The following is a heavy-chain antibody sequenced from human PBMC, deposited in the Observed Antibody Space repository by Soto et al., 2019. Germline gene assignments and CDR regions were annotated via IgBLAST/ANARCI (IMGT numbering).Heavy chain of an antibody. Sequence: GGALRLSCAAPGFTFSSYAMHRVSQVPGKGLEWGAVISYDGSNKYYADSMKGRFTISRDNSKNTLYLQMNSLRAEDTAVYYCARVLVPAAKGFYYYGMDVWGQGTTVTVAS. CDR2: ISYDGSNK. CDR1: GFTFSSYA. D-gene: IGHD2-2*01. J-gene: IGHJ6*02. CDR3: ARVLVPAAKGFYYYGMDV. V-gene: IGHV3-30-3*01.